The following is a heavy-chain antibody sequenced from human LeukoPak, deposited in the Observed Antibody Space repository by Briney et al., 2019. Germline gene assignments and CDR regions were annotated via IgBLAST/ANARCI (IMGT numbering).Heavy chain of an antibody. CDR1: GGSISSGSYY. Sequence: PSETLSLTCTVSGGSISSGSYYWSWIRQPPRKGLEWIGRIYTSGSTNYNPSLKSRVTISVDTSKNQFSLKLSSVTAADTAVYYCARDNGDYVVDYWGQGTLVTVSS. V-gene: IGHV4-61*02. CDR3: ARDNGDYVVDY. J-gene: IGHJ4*02. D-gene: IGHD4-17*01. CDR2: IYTSGST.